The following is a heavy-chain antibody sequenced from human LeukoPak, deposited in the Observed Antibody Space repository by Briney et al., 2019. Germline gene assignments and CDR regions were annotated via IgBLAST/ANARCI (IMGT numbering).Heavy chain of an antibody. V-gene: IGHV4-59*08. CDR2: IYYSGST. J-gene: IGHJ2*01. CDR1: GGSISGYY. D-gene: IGHD6-13*01. Sequence: SETLSLTCTVSGGSISGYYWSWIRQPPGKGLEWVGYIYYSGSTNYNPSLKSRVTISVVTSENQFSLKLSSVTAADTAVYFCARQASWLPYFDLWGRGTLVTVSS. CDR3: ARQASWLPYFDL.